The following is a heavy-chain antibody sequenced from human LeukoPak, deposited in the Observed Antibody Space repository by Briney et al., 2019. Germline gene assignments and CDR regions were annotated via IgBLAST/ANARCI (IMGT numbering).Heavy chain of an antibody. Sequence: PGRSLRLSCAASGFTFSSYGMHWVRQAPGKGLEWVSSISSSSSYIYYADSVKGRFTISRDNARNSLYLQMNNLRAEDTAVYYCARDLYGYSGSYWVDYWGQGTLVTVSS. CDR2: ISSSSSYI. V-gene: IGHV3-21*01. D-gene: IGHD1-26*01. CDR1: GFTFSSYG. CDR3: ARDLYGYSGSYWVDY. J-gene: IGHJ4*02.